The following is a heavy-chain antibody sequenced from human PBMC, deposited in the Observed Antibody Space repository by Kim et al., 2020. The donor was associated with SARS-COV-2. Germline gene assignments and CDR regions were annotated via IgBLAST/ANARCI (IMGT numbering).Heavy chain of an antibody. Sequence: GGSLRLSCAASGFTFSGYGMSWVRQAPGKGLEWVSAVSDTGADRNYANSVKGRFTISRDNSKNTLYLQMNSLRDEDTAVYYCAKRLGPTTPNFDCWGQGTLVTVSS. CDR2: VSDTGADR. V-gene: IGHV3-23*01. CDR3: AKRLGPTTPNFDC. J-gene: IGHJ4*02. D-gene: IGHD1-26*01. CDR1: GFTFSGYG.